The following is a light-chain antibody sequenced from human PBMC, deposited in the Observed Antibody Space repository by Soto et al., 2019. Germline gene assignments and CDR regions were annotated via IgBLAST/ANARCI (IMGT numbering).Light chain of an antibody. Sequence: QSVLTQLPSVSGAPRQRVTISCSGSSSNIGSNAVNWYQQFPGKAPKLLIYYDDLVASGVSARFSGSKSGTSASLAISGLQSEDEADYYCAAWDDSTKSHVFGTGTKVTVL. J-gene: IGLJ1*01. V-gene: IGLV1-36*01. CDR2: YDD. CDR3: AAWDDSTKSHV. CDR1: SSNIGSNA.